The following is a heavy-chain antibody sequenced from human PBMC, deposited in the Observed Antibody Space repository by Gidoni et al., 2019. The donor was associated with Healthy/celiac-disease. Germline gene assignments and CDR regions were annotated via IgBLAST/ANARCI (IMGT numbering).Heavy chain of an antibody. CDR1: GGSISSYY. D-gene: IGHD3-22*01. Sequence: QVQLQESGPGLVKPSEPLSLTCTVAGGSISSYYWSWIRQPPGKGLEWIGYIYYSGSTNYNPSLKSRVTISVDTSKNQFSLKLSSVTAADTAVYYCARDGYYDSSGYYSWGQGTLVTVSS. V-gene: IGHV4-59*01. J-gene: IGHJ4*02. CDR3: ARDGYYDSSGYYS. CDR2: IYYSGST.